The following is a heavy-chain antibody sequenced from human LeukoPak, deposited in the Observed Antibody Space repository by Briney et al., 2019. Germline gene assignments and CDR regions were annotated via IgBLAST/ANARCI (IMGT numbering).Heavy chain of an antibody. D-gene: IGHD3-22*01. CDR1: GYTFTGYY. CDR3: ARDQNYYDSSGYYSY. V-gene: IGHV1-2*02. Sequence: ASVKVSCKASGYTFTGYYMHWVRQAPGQGLEWMGWINPNSGGTNYAQKFQGRVTMTRDTSISTAYMELSRLRSDDTAVYYCARDQNYYDSSGYYSYWGQGTLVTVSS. CDR2: INPNSGGT. J-gene: IGHJ4*02.